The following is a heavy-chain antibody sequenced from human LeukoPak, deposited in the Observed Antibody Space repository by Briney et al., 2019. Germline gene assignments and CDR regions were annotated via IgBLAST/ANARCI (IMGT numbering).Heavy chain of an antibody. CDR2: INPNSGGT. CDR3: ARGSDDFWSGYSPSY. D-gene: IGHD3-3*01. CDR1: GYTFTGYY. Sequence: WASVRVSCKASGYTFTGYYMHWVRQAPGQGPEWMGWINPNSGGTNYAQKFQGRVTMTRDTSISTAYMELSRLRSDDTAVYYCARGSDDFWSGYSPSYWGQGTLVTVSS. V-gene: IGHV1-2*02. J-gene: IGHJ4*02.